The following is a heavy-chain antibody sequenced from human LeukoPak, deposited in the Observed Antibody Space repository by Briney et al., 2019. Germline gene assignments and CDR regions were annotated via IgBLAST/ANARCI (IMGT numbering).Heavy chain of an antibody. CDR2: ISGSGGST. V-gene: IGHV3-23*01. J-gene: IGHJ4*02. D-gene: IGHD6-6*01. Sequence: GGSRRLSCAASGFTFSSYAMSWVRQAPGKGLEWVSAISGSGGSTYYADSVKGRFTISRDNSKNTLYLQMNSLRAEDTAVYYCAKGMEVYSSSPSGYWGQGTLVTVSS. CDR3: AKGMEVYSSSPSGY. CDR1: GFTFSSYA.